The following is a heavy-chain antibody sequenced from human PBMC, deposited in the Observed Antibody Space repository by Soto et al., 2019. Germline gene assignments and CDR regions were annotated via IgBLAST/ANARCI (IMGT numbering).Heavy chain of an antibody. J-gene: IGHJ3*02. CDR1: GDSVRNQY. CDR2: IYSSGST. V-gene: IGHV4-59*02. D-gene: IGHD4-17*01. Sequence: SETLSLTCTVSGDSVRNQYWSWIRRPPGRGLEWIGYIYSSGSTKYNPSLKSRLTISVDTSKNQFSLKLSSVTAADTAVYYCARGTGRRAFDIWGQGTMVTVSS. CDR3: ARGTGRRAFDI.